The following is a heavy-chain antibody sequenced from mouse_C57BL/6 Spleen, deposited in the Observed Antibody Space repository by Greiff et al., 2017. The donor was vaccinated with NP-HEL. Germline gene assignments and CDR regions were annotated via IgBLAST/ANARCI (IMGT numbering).Heavy chain of an antibody. CDR1: GYTFTSYW. J-gene: IGHJ2*01. CDR3: ARRGTAQVPYYFDY. D-gene: IGHD3-2*02. V-gene: IGHV1-55*01. Sequence: VQLQQPGAELVKPGASVKMSCKASGYTFTSYWITWVKQRPGQGLEWIGDIYPGSGSTNYNEKFKSQATLTVDTASSTAYMQLSSLTSEDSAVYYCARRGTAQVPYYFDYWGQGTTLTVSS. CDR2: IYPGSGST.